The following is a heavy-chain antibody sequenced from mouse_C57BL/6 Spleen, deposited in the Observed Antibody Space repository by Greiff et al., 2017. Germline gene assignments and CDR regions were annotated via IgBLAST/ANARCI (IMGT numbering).Heavy chain of an antibody. CDR1: GYTFTDYY. V-gene: IGHV1-26*01. J-gene: IGHJ4*01. D-gene: IGHD1-1*01. CDR2: INPNNGGT. CDR3: AREGSTTVVAPAYAMDY. Sequence: EVQLQQSGPELVKPGASVKISCKASGYTFTDYYMNWVKQSHGKSLEWIGDINPNNGGTSYNQKFKGKATLTVDKSSSTAYMELRSLTSEDSAVXYCAREGSTTVVAPAYAMDYWGQGTSVTVSS.